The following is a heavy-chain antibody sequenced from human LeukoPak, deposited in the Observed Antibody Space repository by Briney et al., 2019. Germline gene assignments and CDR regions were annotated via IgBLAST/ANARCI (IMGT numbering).Heavy chain of an antibody. Sequence: GASVKVSCKASGYTYTRYGISWVRQAPGQGLEWMGWIRAYNGNTNYAQKLQGRVTMTTDTYTSTAYMELRSLRSDYTAVYYCAGSGSYPPHFDYWGQGTLVTVSS. CDR3: AGSGSYPPHFDY. CDR1: GYTYTRYG. J-gene: IGHJ4*02. D-gene: IGHD1-26*01. CDR2: IRAYNGNT. V-gene: IGHV1-18*01.